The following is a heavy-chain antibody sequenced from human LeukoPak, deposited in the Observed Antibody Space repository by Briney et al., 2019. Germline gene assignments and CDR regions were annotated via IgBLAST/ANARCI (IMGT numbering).Heavy chain of an antibody. V-gene: IGHV3-30-3*01. D-gene: IGHD3-22*01. CDR3: ARDEYYYDSSGFFY. CDR2: ISYDGSNK. CDR1: GFTFSSYA. J-gene: IGHJ4*02. Sequence: GGSLRLSCAASGFTFSSYAMHWVRQAPGKGLEWVAVISYDGSNKYYADSVKGRLTISRGNSKNTLYLQMNSLRAEDTAVYYCARDEYYYDSSGFFYWGQGTLVTVSS.